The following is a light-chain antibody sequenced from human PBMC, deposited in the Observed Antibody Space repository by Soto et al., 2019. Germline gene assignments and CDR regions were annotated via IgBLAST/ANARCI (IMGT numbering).Light chain of an antibody. Sequence: EIVLTQSPGTLSLSPGERATLSCRASQSVSSSYLAWYQQKPGQAPRLLIYGASSRATGIPDRFSGSGSGTDFTLTISRLVPEDFAVYYCQQYGSSPPYTFGQGTKLEIE. J-gene: IGKJ2*01. V-gene: IGKV3-20*01. CDR2: GAS. CDR1: QSVSSSY. CDR3: QQYGSSPPYT.